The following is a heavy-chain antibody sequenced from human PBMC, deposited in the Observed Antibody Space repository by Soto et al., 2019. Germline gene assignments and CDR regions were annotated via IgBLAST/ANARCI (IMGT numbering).Heavy chain of an antibody. V-gene: IGHV1-18*04. CDR2: ISAYNGNT. CDR1: GYTFTSYG. J-gene: IGHJ6*02. CDR3: ARVGDIVVVPAARGNGMDV. Sequence: QVQLVQSGAEVKKPGASVKVSCKASGYTFTSYGISWVRQAPGQGLEWMGWISAYNGNTNYAQKLQGRVTMTTYTSTSTAYMELRSLRSDDTAVYYCARVGDIVVVPAARGNGMDVWGQGTTVTVSS. D-gene: IGHD2-2*01.